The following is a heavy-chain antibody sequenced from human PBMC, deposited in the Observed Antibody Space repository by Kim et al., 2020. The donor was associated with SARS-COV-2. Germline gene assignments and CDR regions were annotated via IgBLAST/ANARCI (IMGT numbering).Heavy chain of an antibody. CDR3: ARGTPHYDILTGFAFGF. J-gene: IGHJ4*02. CDR2: IYHSGST. D-gene: IGHD3-9*01. CDR1: GYSISSGYY. V-gene: IGHV4-38-2*02. Sequence: SETLSLTCTVSGYSISSGYYWGWIRQPPGKGLEWIGSIYHSGSTYYNPSLKSRVTISVDTSKNQFSLKLSSVTAADTAVYYCARGTPHYDILTGFAFGFWGQGTLVTVSS.